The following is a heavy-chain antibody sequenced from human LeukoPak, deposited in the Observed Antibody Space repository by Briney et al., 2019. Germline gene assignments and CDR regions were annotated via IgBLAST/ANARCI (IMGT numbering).Heavy chain of an antibody. D-gene: IGHD5-12*01. J-gene: IGHJ4*02. Sequence: SETLSLTCTVSGGSISSYYWSWIRQPPGKGLDWIGYIYYSGSTNYNPSLKGRVTISVDTSKNQFSLKLSSVTAADTAVYYCARSSMDGSVYSGYDYYFDYWGQGTLVTVSS. CDR1: GGSISSYY. CDR3: ARSSMDGSVYSGYDYYFDY. CDR2: IYYSGST. V-gene: IGHV4-59*01.